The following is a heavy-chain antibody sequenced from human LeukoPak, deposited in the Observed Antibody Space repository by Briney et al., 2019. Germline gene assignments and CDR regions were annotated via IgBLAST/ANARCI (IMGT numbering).Heavy chain of an antibody. CDR3: AKDSHYSSGSAFDY. J-gene: IGHJ4*02. V-gene: IGHV3-23*01. D-gene: IGHD6-19*01. CDR1: GGSISSYY. Sequence: PSETLSLTCTVSGGSISSYYWSWVRQAPGKGLEWVSAISGSGGSTYYADSVKGRFTISRDNSKNTLYLQMNSLRAEDTAVYYCAKDSHYSSGSAFDYWGQGTLVTVSS. CDR2: ISGSGGST.